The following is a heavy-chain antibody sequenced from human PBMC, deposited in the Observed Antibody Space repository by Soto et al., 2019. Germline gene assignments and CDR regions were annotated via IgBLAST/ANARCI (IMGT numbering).Heavy chain of an antibody. Sequence: QVQLVQSGAEVKKPGASVKVSCKASGYTFTSYAMHWVRQAPGQRLEWMGWINAGNGNTKYSQKFQGRVTITRDTSASTAYMELSSLRSEDTAVYYCARGRADGSGGYSTMGYWGQGTLVTVSS. CDR2: INAGNGNT. CDR1: GYTFTSYA. J-gene: IGHJ4*02. D-gene: IGHD3-22*01. V-gene: IGHV1-3*01. CDR3: ARGRADGSGGYSTMGY.